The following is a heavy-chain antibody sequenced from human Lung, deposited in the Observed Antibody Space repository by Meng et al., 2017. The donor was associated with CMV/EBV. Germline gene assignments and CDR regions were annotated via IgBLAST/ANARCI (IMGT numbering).Heavy chain of an antibody. CDR1: GYTFTSYD. Sequence: QLQLVQSGAEVKKPGASVKVSCKASGYTFTSYDISWVRQGTGQGLEWMGWMNPNRGTTGYAQKFQGRVTMTRNISKSTAYMDLSSLRSEDTAVYYCATGVADFEYWGQGTLVTVSS. J-gene: IGHJ4*02. CDR3: ATGVADFEY. V-gene: IGHV1-8*01. D-gene: IGHD6-19*01. CDR2: MNPNRGTT.